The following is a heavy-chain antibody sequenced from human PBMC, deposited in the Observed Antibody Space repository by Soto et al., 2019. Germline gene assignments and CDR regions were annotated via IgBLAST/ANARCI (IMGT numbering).Heavy chain of an antibody. CDR3: VRDGTKTLRDWFDP. D-gene: IGHD1-1*01. J-gene: IGHJ5*02. V-gene: IGHV4-4*07. CDR1: GASISGLY. CDR2: IYATGTT. Sequence: PSETLSLTCTVSGASISGLYWSWIRKSAGKGLEWIGRIYATGTTDYNPSLKSRVMMSVDTSKKQFSLKLRSVTAADTAVYYCVRDGTKTLRDWFDPWGHGISVTVSS.